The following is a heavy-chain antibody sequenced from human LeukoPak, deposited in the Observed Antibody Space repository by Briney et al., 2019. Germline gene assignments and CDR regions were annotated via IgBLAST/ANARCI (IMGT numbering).Heavy chain of an antibody. Sequence: SQTLSLTCAISGDSVSSNSAARNWIRQSPSRGLEWLGRTYYRSKWYNDYAVSVKSRITINPDTSKNQFSLQLNSVTPEDTAVYYCAREARRGPYYYYYMDVWGKGTTVTVSS. V-gene: IGHV6-1*01. CDR3: AREARRGPYYYYYMDV. CDR2: TYYRSKWYN. D-gene: IGHD6-6*01. CDR1: GDSVSSNSAA. J-gene: IGHJ6*03.